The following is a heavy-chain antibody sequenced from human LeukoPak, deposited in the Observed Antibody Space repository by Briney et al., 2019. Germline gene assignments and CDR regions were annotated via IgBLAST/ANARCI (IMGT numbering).Heavy chain of an antibody. CDR2: VYHSGST. Sequence: SETLSLTCAVSGGSISSSNWWSWVRQPPGKGLEWIGEVYHSGSTNYNPSLKSRVTISVDKSKNQFSLKLSSVTAADTAVYYCAKRDYYYYGMDVWGQGTTVTVSS. CDR3: AKRDYYYYGMDV. V-gene: IGHV4-4*02. CDR1: GGSISSSNW. J-gene: IGHJ6*02.